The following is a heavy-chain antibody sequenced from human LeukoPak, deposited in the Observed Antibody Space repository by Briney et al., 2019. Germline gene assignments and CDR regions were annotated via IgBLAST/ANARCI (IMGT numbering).Heavy chain of an antibody. CDR2: INPNSGGT. D-gene: IGHD5-18*01. CDR1: GYTFTGYY. J-gene: IGHJ4*02. V-gene: IGHV1-2*06. Sequence: ASVKVSCKASGYTFTGYYMHWVRQAPGQGLEWMGRINPNSGGTNYAQKFQGRVTMTRDTSISTAYMELSRLRSDDTAVYYCARDWASYGYLTVDYWGRGTLVTVSS. CDR3: ARDWASYGYLTVDY.